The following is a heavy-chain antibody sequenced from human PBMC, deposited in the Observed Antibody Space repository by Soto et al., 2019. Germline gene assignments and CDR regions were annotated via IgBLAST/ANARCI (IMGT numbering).Heavy chain of an antibody. CDR2: IYYSGST. D-gene: IGHD3-3*01. J-gene: IGHJ6*02. Sequence: SETLSLTCTVSGGSISSYYWSWIRQPPGKGLEWIGYIYYSGSTNYNPSLKSRVTISVETSKNQFSLKLSSVTAADTAVYYCARDLSNYDFWSGYSGSGGMDVWGQGTTVTVSS. CDR3: ARDLSNYDFWSGYSGSGGMDV. CDR1: GGSISSYY. V-gene: IGHV4-59*01.